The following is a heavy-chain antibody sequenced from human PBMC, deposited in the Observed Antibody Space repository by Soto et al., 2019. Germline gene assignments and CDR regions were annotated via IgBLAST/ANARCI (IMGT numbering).Heavy chain of an antibody. J-gene: IGHJ4*02. CDR2: IFQSGHT. D-gene: IGHD3-3*01. CDR1: SGSISSYNW. V-gene: IGHV4-4*02. Sequence: QVQLQESGPGLVRPSRTLSLTCAVSSGSISSYNWWSWVRQPPGKGLEWIGEIFQSGHTNYNPSLKSRVTMSVDKSKNQFSLNLTSVTAADTAVYYCARHGSFDLAGHFGLWGQGTLVTVSS. CDR3: ARHGSFDLAGHFGL.